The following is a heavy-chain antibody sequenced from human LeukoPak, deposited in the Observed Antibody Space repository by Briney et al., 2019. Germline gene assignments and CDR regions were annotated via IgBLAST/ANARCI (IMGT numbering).Heavy chain of an antibody. D-gene: IGHD5-18*01. Sequence: GGSLRLSCAASGFTFSSYGMHWVRQAPGKGLEWVAVISYDGSNKYYADSVKGRFTISRYNSKNTLYLQMNSLRAEDTAVYYCAKEEQYSYAIWGQGTLVTVSS. CDR3: AKEEQYSYAI. CDR2: ISYDGSNK. V-gene: IGHV3-30*18. CDR1: GFTFSSYG. J-gene: IGHJ4*02.